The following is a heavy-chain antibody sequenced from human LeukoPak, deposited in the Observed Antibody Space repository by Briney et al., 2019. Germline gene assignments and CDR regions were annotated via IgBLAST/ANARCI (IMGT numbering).Heavy chain of an antibody. D-gene: IGHD4-17*01. CDR3: ARDRGAVTTRPYFDY. V-gene: IGHV3-66*01. Sequence: GGSLRLSCAASGFTVSSNYMSWVRQAPGKGLEWVSVIYSGGSTYYADSVKGRFTISRDNSKNTLYLQMGSLRAEDMAVYYCARDRGAVTTRPYFDYWGQGTLVTVSS. CDR1: GFTVSSNY. J-gene: IGHJ4*02. CDR2: IYSGGST.